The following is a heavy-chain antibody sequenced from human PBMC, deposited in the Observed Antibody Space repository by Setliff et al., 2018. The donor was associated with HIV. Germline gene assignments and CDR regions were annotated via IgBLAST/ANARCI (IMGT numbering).Heavy chain of an antibody. D-gene: IGHD4-17*01. CDR3: ARDQTSNGDFDY. J-gene: IGHJ4*02. CDR2: IYYSGST. V-gene: IGHV4-31*03. CDR1: GGSISRYY. Sequence: TSETLSLTCTVSGGSISRYYWSWIRQHPGKGLEWIGYIYYSGSTYYNPSLKSRVTISVDTSKNQFSLKLSSVTAADTAVYYCARDQTSNGDFDYWGQGTLVTVSS.